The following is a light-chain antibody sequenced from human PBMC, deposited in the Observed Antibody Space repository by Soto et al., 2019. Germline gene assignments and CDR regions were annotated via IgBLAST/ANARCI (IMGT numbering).Light chain of an antibody. Sequence: EIVLTQSPGTLSLSPGERATLSCRASQSVNNNYLAWYQHRLGQAPRLLIHGASNRATGIPDRFSGSGSGTDFILTISRLEPEDFALYYCQQYATKPRTFGQGTKLEIK. CDR1: QSVNNNY. CDR3: QQYATKPRT. V-gene: IGKV3-20*01. CDR2: GAS. J-gene: IGKJ2*01.